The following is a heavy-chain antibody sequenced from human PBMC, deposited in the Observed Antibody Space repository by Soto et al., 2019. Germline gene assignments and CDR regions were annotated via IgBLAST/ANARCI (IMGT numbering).Heavy chain of an antibody. Sequence: PSETLSLTCTVSGGSISSGGYYWSWIRQHPGKGLEWIGYIYYSGSTYYNPSLKSRVTISVDTSKNQFSLKLGSVTAADTAVYYCAREGGSWGGFSSWGQGTLVTVSS. D-gene: IGHD2-21*01. J-gene: IGHJ4*02. CDR2: IYYSGST. CDR3: AREGGSWGGFSS. V-gene: IGHV4-31*03. CDR1: GGSISSGGYY.